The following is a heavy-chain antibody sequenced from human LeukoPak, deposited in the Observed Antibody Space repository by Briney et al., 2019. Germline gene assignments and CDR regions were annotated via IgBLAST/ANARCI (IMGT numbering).Heavy chain of an antibody. V-gene: IGHV3-11*04. CDR1: GFTFSDYY. Sequence: GGSLRLSCAASGFTFSDYYMSWIRQAPGKGLEWVSYISSSGSTIYCADSVKGRFTISRDNAKNSLYLHMNSLRAEDTAVYYCARGYCSGGSCYSGDYFDYWGQGTLVTVSS. CDR3: ARGYCSGGSCYSGDYFDY. D-gene: IGHD2-15*01. J-gene: IGHJ4*02. CDR2: ISSSGSTI.